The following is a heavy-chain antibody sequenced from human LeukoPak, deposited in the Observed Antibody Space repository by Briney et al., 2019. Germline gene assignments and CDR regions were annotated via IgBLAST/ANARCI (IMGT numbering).Heavy chain of an antibody. Sequence: PSQTLSLTWTVSGGSISSYYWSWIRQPPGKGLGWIGYIYYSGSTNYNPSLKSRVTISVNTSKNQFSLKLSSVTAADTAVYYCASLGATVDYWGQGTLVTVSS. J-gene: IGHJ4*02. D-gene: IGHD1-26*01. CDR1: GGSISSYY. V-gene: IGHV4-59*01. CDR2: IYYSGST. CDR3: ASLGATVDY.